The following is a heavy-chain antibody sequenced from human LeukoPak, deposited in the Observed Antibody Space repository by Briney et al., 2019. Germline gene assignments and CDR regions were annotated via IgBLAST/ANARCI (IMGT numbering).Heavy chain of an antibody. Sequence: GGSLRLSCTASGFTFSTYAMNWVRQAPGKGLEWVAVIVGNGGGIHYADSVEGRFTISRDNCKNTVYLQMNSLRAEDAAVYYCAKDRIPDGRYSIDYWGQGTLVTVSS. CDR1: GFTFSTYA. D-gene: IGHD3-16*02. CDR3: AKDRIPDGRYSIDY. V-gene: IGHV3-23*01. CDR2: IVGNGGGI. J-gene: IGHJ4*02.